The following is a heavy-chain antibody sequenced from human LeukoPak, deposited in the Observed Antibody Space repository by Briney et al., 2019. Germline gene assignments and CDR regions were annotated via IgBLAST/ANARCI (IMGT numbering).Heavy chain of an antibody. CDR2: IIPIFGTA. CDR3: ARGDSGSYTPWDY. Sequence: GASVKVSCKASGGTFSSYAMSWVRQAPGQGLEWMGGIIPIFGTANYAQKFQGRVTITTDESTSTAYMELSSLRSEGTAVYYCARGDSGSYTPWDYWGQGTLVTVSS. J-gene: IGHJ4*02. D-gene: IGHD1-26*01. CDR1: GGTFSSYA. V-gene: IGHV1-69*05.